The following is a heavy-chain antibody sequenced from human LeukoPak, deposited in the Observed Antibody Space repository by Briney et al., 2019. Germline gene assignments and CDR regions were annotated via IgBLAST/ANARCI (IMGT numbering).Heavy chain of an antibody. V-gene: IGHV3-30*03. D-gene: IGHD6-13*01. CDR3: ARDVAAAGNYFDY. J-gene: IGHJ4*02. CDR2: ISHDGNSK. CDR1: GFTLSTYG. Sequence: GGSLRLSCAASGFTLSTYGMHWVRQAPGKGLEWVAMISHDGNSKQYADSVKGRFTISRDNSKNTLYLQMNSLRAEDTAVYYCARDVAAAGNYFDYWGQGTLVTVSS.